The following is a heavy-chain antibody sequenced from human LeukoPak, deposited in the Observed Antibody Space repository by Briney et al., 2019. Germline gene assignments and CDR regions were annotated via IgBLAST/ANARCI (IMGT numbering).Heavy chain of an antibody. Sequence: SETLSLTCTVSGVSISSSSYYWGWIRQPPGKGLEWIGSIYYSGSTYYNPSLKSRVTISVDTSKNQFSLKLSSVTAADTAVYYCASRITMIVWGAFDIWGQGTMVTVSS. J-gene: IGHJ3*02. V-gene: IGHV4-39*01. CDR2: IYYSGST. CDR3: ASRITMIVWGAFDI. CDR1: GVSISSSSYY. D-gene: IGHD3-22*01.